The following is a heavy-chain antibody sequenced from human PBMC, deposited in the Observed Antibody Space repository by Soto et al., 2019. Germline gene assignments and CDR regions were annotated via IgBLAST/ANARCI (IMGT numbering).Heavy chain of an antibody. V-gene: IGHV1-46*01. D-gene: IGHD4-17*01. Sequence: ASVKVSCKASGYTFTSYYMHWVRQAPGQGLEWMGVIEPSGGSKSYTQKFQGRITMTRDTSTSTVYMELSSLRSEDTAVYYCARTTMTFYYFDFWGQGTLVTISS. CDR1: GYTFTSYY. J-gene: IGHJ4*02. CDR3: ARTTMTFYYFDF. CDR2: IEPSGGSK.